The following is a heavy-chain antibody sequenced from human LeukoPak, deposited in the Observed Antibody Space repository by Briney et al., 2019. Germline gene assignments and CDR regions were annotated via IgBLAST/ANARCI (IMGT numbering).Heavy chain of an antibody. CDR2: ISGSGGST. CDR3: AKDRRSGSRASPFDY. CDR1: GFIFSSYS. J-gene: IGHJ4*02. V-gene: IGHV3-23*01. Sequence: GGSLRLSCAASGFIFSSYSMSWVRQAPGKGLEWVSAISGSGGSTYYADSVKGRFTISRDNSKNTLYLQMNSLRAEDTAVYYCAKDRRSGSRASPFDYWGQGTLVTVSS.